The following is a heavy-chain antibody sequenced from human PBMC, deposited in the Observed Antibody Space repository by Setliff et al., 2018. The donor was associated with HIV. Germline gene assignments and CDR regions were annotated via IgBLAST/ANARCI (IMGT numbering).Heavy chain of an antibody. CDR3: ARVVPAGMRVGGWDYFDH. CDR2: IYPGDSDT. D-gene: IGHD2-2*01. J-gene: IGHJ4*02. Sequence: GESLKISCKGSGYIFSTYWIGWVRQMPGKGLEWMGIIYPGDSDTRYSPSFQGQVTISADKSINTAYLQWSSLKASDTAIYYCARVVPAGMRVGGWDYFDHWGQGTLVTVSS. V-gene: IGHV5-51*01. CDR1: GYIFSTYW.